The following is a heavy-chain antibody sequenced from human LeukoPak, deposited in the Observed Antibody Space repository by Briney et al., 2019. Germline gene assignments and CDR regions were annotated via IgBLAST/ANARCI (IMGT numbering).Heavy chain of an antibody. Sequence: SETLSLTCTVSGASISSGGYYWGWIRQPAGKGLEWIGRIYSSGSVNYNPSLKSRVTISMDTSKDQFSLKLTSVTAADTAVYYCARDPLAALGNWFDPWGQGILVTVSS. J-gene: IGHJ5*02. V-gene: IGHV4-61*02. D-gene: IGHD6-13*01. CDR2: IYSSGSV. CDR1: GASISSGGYY. CDR3: ARDPLAALGNWFDP.